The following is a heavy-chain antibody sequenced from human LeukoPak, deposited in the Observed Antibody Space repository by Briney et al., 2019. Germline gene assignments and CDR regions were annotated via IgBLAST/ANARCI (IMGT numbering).Heavy chain of an antibody. J-gene: IGHJ4*02. V-gene: IGHV3-11*04. CDR1: GFTFSDYY. CDR2: ISSSGSTI. D-gene: IGHD1-26*01. CDR3: ASDRESYYEYYFDY. Sequence: GGSLRLSCAASGFTFSDYYMSWIRQAPGKGLEWVSYISSSGSTIYYADSVKGRFTISRETAKNSLYLQMNSLRAEDTAVYYCASDRESYYEYYFDYWGQGTLVTVSS.